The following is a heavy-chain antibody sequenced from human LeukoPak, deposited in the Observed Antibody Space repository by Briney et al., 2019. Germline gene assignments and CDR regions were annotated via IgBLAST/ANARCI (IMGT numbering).Heavy chain of an antibody. CDR2: ISGSGGST. Sequence: GGSLRLSCAASGFTFSSYAMSWVRQAPGKGLEWVSAISGSGGSTYYADSLKGRFTISRDNSKNTLYLQMNSLRAEDTAVYYCAKGLFYDSSGYYAYWGQGTLVTVSS. V-gene: IGHV3-23*01. D-gene: IGHD3-22*01. J-gene: IGHJ4*02. CDR1: GFTFSSYA. CDR3: AKGLFYDSSGYYAY.